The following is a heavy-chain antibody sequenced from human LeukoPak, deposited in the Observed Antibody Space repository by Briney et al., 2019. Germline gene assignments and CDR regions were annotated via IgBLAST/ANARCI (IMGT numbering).Heavy chain of an antibody. J-gene: IGHJ2*01. CDR3: ARGADILTSYYWLRYFDL. D-gene: IGHD3-9*01. V-gene: IGHV4-59*10. CDR1: GGSFRGYY. Sequence: SETLSLTCAVYGGSFRGYYWSWIRQPAGKGLEWIGRISTSGSTNYNPSLKSRVTMSVDTSKNQFSLKLSSVTAADTAVYYCARGADILTSYYWLRYFDLWGRGTLVTVSS. CDR2: ISTSGST.